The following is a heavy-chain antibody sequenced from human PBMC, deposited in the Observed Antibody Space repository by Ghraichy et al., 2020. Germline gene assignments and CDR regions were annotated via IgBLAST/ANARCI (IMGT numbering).Heavy chain of an antibody. D-gene: IGHD6-19*01. J-gene: IGHJ6*02. Sequence: SETLSLTCTVSGGSISSYYWSWIRQPPGKGLEWIGYIYYSGSTNYNPSLKSRVTISVDTSKNQFSLKLSSVTAADTAVYYCARDGVYSSGWYGYYYYGMDVWGQGTTVTVSS. V-gene: IGHV4-59*01. CDR2: IYYSGST. CDR3: ARDGVYSSGWYGYYYYGMDV. CDR1: GGSISSYY.